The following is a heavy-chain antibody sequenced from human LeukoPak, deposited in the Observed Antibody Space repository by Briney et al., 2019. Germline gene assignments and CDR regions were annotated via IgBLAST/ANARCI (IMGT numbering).Heavy chain of an antibody. Sequence: PSETLSLTCTVSGGSISSSCYYWGWIRQPPGKGLEWIGSIYYSGSTYYNPSLKSRVTISVDTSKNQFSLKLSSVTAADTAVYYCARHSTEVRGYDAFDIWGQGTMVTVSS. CDR3: ARHSTEVRGYDAFDI. V-gene: IGHV4-39*01. CDR1: GGSISSSCYY. J-gene: IGHJ3*02. D-gene: IGHD3-10*01. CDR2: IYYSGST.